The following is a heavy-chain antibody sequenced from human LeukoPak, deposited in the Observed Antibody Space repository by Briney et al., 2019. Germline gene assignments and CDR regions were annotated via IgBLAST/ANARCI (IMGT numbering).Heavy chain of an antibody. D-gene: IGHD3-10*01. Sequence: GESLKISGKGSGYDFTSYWIAGVRQMPGKGLDWLGIIYPGDSDTRYSPSLQGQVTISADKYITTAYQQWSSLKASDTAMYYCARQNYYGSGSGDYWGQGTLVTVSS. J-gene: IGHJ4*02. CDR2: IYPGDSDT. V-gene: IGHV5-51*01. CDR1: GYDFTSYW. CDR3: ARQNYYGSGSGDY.